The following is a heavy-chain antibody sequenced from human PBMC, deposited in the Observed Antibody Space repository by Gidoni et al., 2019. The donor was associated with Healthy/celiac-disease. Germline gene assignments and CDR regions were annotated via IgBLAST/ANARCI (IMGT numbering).Heavy chain of an antibody. CDR2: ISSSSSYI. CDR1: GFTFISYS. V-gene: IGHV3-21*01. D-gene: IGHD3-10*01. Sequence: EVKLVESGGGLVKPGGSLRLSCAASGFTFISYSMNWVRQAPGKGLEWVSSISSSSSYIYYADSVKGRFTISRDNAKNSLYLQMNSLRAEDTAVYYCAREGPSLWFGELFRARVPGDGMDVWGQGTTVTVSS. J-gene: IGHJ6*02. CDR3: AREGPSLWFGELFRARVPGDGMDV.